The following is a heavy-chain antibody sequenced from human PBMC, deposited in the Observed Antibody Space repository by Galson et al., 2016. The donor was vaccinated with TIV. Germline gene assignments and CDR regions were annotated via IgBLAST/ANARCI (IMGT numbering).Heavy chain of an antibody. Sequence: SLRLSCAASEFVFSSFWMTRVRQAPGKGLEWVANIKQDGSEKYYVDSVKGRFTISRDNAKNSMYLQMNSLRAEDTAVYYCARGRGGEYFDYWGQGTLVTVSS. CDR2: IKQDGSEK. CDR3: ARGRGGEYFDY. J-gene: IGHJ4*02. CDR1: EFVFSSFW. D-gene: IGHD3-16*01. V-gene: IGHV3-7*03.